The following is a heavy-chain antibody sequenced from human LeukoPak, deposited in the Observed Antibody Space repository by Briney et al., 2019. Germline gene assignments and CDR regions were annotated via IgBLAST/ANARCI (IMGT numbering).Heavy chain of an antibody. CDR2: INHSGST. CDR3: ARRGRYSSGWGVYYFDY. CDR1: GGSFSGYY. V-gene: IGHV4-34*01. J-gene: IGHJ4*02. D-gene: IGHD6-19*01. Sequence: SETLSLTCAVYGGSFSGYYWSWIRQPPGKGLEWIGEINHSGSTNYNPSLKSRVTISVDTSKNQFSLKLSSVTAADTAVYYCARRGRYSSGWGVYYFDYWGQGTLVTVSS.